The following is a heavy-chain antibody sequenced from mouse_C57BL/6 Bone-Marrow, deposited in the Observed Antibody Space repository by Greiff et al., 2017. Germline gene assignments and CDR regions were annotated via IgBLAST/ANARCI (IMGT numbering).Heavy chain of an antibody. CDR1: GYAFSSSW. CDR2: IYPGAGAT. D-gene: IGHD1-1*01. Sequence: VQLQQSGPELVKPGASVKISCKASGYAFSSSWMNWVKQRPGKGLEWIGRIYPGAGATNYNGTFKGKATLTADKSSSTAYMHLSSLTSEDSAVYFCAWGYYGSSGLCFDVWGTGTTVTVSS. CDR3: AWGYYGSSGLCFDV. V-gene: IGHV1-82*01. J-gene: IGHJ1*03.